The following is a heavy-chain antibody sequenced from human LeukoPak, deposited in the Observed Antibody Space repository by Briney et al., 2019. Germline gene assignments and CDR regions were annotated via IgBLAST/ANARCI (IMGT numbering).Heavy chain of an antibody. CDR2: IYYGGST. V-gene: IGHV4-39*01. J-gene: IGHJ4*02. D-gene: IGHD3-3*01. CDR1: GGSISSSSYY. Sequence: PSETLSLTCTVSGGSISSSSYYWGWIRQPPGKGLEWIGSIYYGGSTYYNPSLKSRVTISVDTSKNQFSLKLSSVTAADTAVYYCARLPRITIFGVVIPDLNDYWGQGTLVTVSS. CDR3: ARLPRITIFGVVIPDLNDY.